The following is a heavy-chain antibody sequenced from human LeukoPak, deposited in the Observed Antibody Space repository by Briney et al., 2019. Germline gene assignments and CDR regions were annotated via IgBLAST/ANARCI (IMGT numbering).Heavy chain of an antibody. CDR1: GFTFSGYA. D-gene: IGHD4-11*01. CDR3: SKGGATVTTEAVVDY. Sequence: GGSLRPSCAASGFTFSGYAMTWVRQAPGKGLEWVSVISGGGGITNYADSVKGRFTISRDNSNNTLSLRMNSLGDPDTALYYFSKGGATVTTEAVVDYWGQGTLVTVSS. V-gene: IGHV3-23*01. CDR2: ISGGGGIT. J-gene: IGHJ4*02.